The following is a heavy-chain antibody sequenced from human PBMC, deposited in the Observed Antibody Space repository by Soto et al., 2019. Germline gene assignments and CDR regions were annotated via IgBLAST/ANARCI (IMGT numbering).Heavy chain of an antibody. CDR1: GYSFTNYW. Sequence: PGESLTISCQGSGYSFTNYWIGWVRQMPGKGLEWMGIIFPGDSDTRYSPSFRGQVTISADKSTNTAYLQWSSLRSSDTGIYYCTRRGRCKTTSCPGMDVWGQGTTVTVSS. CDR2: IFPGDSDT. CDR3: TRRGRCKTTSCPGMDV. D-gene: IGHD2-2*01. J-gene: IGHJ6*02. V-gene: IGHV5-51*01.